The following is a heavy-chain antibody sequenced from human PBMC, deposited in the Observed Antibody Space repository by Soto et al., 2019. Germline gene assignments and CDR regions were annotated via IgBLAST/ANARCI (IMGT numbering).Heavy chain of an antibody. D-gene: IGHD3-22*01. CDR3: AKGANDYDSSGYYYPLDY. CDR2: ISGSGGST. Sequence: GGPLRLSCAASGFTFSSYAMSWVRQAPGKGLEWVSAISGSGGSTYYADSVKGRFTTSRDNSKNTLYLQMNSLRAEDTAVYYCAKGANDYDSSGYYYPLDYWGQGTLVTVAS. CDR1: GFTFSSYA. J-gene: IGHJ4*02. V-gene: IGHV3-23*01.